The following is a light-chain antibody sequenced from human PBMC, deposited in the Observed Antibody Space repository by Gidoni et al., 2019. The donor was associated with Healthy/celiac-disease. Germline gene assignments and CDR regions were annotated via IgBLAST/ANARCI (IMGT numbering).Light chain of an antibody. J-gene: IGKJ2*01. CDR1: QSISSY. CDR2: AAS. Sequence: MTQSPSSLSASVGDRVTITCRASQSISSYLNWYQQKPGKAPKLLIYAASSLQSGVPSSFSGSGSGTDFTLPITSLQPEDFATYYCQQSYSTPTFGQGTKLEIK. V-gene: IGKV1-39*01. CDR3: QQSYSTPT.